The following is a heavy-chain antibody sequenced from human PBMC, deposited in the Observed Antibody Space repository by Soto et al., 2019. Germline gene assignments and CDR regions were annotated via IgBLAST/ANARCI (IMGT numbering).Heavy chain of an antibody. Sequence: SQTLSLTCAISGDSVSSNSAAWHRLRQSPSRGLEWLGRTYYRSKWYNDYAVSVKSRITINPDTSKNQFSLHLNSVTPEDTAVYYCARDRGYNFPFDIWGQGTMV. J-gene: IGHJ3*02. CDR1: GDSVSSNSAA. D-gene: IGHD5-18*01. V-gene: IGHV6-1*01. CDR2: TYYRSKWYN. CDR3: ARDRGYNFPFDI.